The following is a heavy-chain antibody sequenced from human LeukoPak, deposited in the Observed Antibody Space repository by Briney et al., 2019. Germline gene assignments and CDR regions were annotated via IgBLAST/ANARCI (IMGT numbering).Heavy chain of an antibody. D-gene: IGHD2-2*01. V-gene: IGHV1-46*01. J-gene: IGHJ3*02. CDR3: ARDQPDIVVVSDDAFDI. CDR1: GYTFTSYY. Sequence: GASVKVSCKASGYTFTSYYMHWVRQAPGQGLEWMGIINPSGGSTSYAQKFQGRVTMTRDTSTSTVYMELSSLRSEDTAVYYCARDQPDIVVVSDDAFDIWGQGTMVTVSS. CDR2: INPSGGST.